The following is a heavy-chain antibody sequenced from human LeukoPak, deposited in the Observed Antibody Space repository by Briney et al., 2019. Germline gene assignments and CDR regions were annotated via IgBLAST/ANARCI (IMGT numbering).Heavy chain of an antibody. CDR1: GYSISSGYY. V-gene: IGHV4-38-2*02. CDR2: IYHSGST. D-gene: IGHD3-22*01. Sequence: PSETLSLTCTVSGYSISSGYYWGWIRQPPGKGLEWIGSIYHSGSTYYNPSLKSRVTISVDTSKNQFSLKLSSVTAADTAVYYCASVRYYYDSSGPLNWFDPWGQGTLVTVSS. J-gene: IGHJ5*02. CDR3: ASVRYYYDSSGPLNWFDP.